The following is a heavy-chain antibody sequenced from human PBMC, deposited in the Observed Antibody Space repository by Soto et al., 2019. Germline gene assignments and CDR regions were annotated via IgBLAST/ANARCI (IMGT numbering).Heavy chain of an antibody. Sequence: SLRRSCAAAGFTFSSCWMHWVRQAPGKGLVWVSRINSDGSSTSYAGSVKGRFTISRDNAKNTLYLQMNSLRAEDTAVYYCVRTSLVLAAATREAYWGQGTLVPVSP. D-gene: IGHD2-15*01. CDR2: INSDGSST. CDR3: VRTSLVLAAATREAY. CDR1: GFTFSSCW. V-gene: IGHV3-74*01. J-gene: IGHJ1*01.